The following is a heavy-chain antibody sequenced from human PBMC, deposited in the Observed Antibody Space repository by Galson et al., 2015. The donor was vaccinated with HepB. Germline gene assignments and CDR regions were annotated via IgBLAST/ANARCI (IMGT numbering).Heavy chain of an antibody. J-gene: IGHJ3*02. CDR3: AKVAGKTTLGAFDI. CDR2: ISGSGGST. CDR1: GFTFSSYA. Sequence: SLRLSCAASGFTFSSYAMSWARQAPGKGLEWVSVISGSGGSTYYADSVKGRFTISRDNSKNTLYVQMNSLRAEDTAAYYCAKVAGKTTLGAFDIWGQGTMVTVSS. D-gene: IGHD1-14*01. V-gene: IGHV3-23*01.